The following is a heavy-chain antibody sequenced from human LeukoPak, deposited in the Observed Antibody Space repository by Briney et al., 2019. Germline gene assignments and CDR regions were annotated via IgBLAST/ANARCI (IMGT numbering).Heavy chain of an antibody. D-gene: IGHD3-22*01. Sequence: GGSLRLSCAASGFIFSSYGMSWVRLAPGKGLGWVSSISDSGDTTFYADFLKGRFTVSRDNSKNTLYLQMNSLTADDTAVYYCAKAGDSAYYHDKSGYYYWGQGPLVTVSS. J-gene: IGHJ4*02. CDR1: GFIFSSYG. CDR2: ISDSGDTT. CDR3: AKAGDSAYYHDKSGYYY. V-gene: IGHV3-23*01.